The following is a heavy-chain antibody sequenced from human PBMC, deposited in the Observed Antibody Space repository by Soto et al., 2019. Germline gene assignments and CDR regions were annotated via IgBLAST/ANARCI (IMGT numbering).Heavy chain of an antibody. V-gene: IGHV3-33*01. CDR3: ARDRVGPGLTGGGFGYYYGMDV. Sequence: GGSLRLSCAASGFTFSSYGMHWVRQAPGKGLEWVAVIWYDGSNKYYADSVKGRFTISRDNSKNTLYLQMNSLRAEDTAVYYCARDRVGPGLTGGGFGYYYGMDVWGQGTTVTVSS. J-gene: IGHJ6*02. CDR2: IWYDGSNK. CDR1: GFTFSSYG. D-gene: IGHD3-10*01.